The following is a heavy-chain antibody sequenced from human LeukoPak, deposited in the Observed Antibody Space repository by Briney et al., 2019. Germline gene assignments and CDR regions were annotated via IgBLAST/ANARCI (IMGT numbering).Heavy chain of an antibody. J-gene: IGHJ4*02. CDR2: IYHSGTT. Sequence: SETLSLTCAVSGYSISGGHYWGWIRPPPGKGLEWIGNIYHSGTTYYNPSLKSRVTISVDTSKNQFSLKLNSVTAADTAVYYCARRYDTSGYYYFDYWGQGTLVTVSS. V-gene: IGHV4-38-2*01. CDR1: GYSISGGHY. CDR3: ARRYDTSGYYYFDY. D-gene: IGHD3-22*01.